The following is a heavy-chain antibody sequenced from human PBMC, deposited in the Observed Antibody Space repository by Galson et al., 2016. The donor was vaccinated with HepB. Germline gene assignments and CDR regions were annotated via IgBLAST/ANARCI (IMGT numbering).Heavy chain of an antibody. V-gene: IGHV3-74*01. CDR1: RFTFSSYW. J-gene: IGHJ3*02. CDR2: ISGDASGT. Sequence: SLRLSCADSRFTFSSYWMHWVRQVPGKGPVWVSVISGDASGTRYADSVKGRFTISRDNTKNTLYLQMNSLRADDTAVYYCVSPLHNDGNSGMAFYIWGQGTMVTVSS. CDR3: VSPLHNDGNSGMAFYI. D-gene: IGHD4-23*01.